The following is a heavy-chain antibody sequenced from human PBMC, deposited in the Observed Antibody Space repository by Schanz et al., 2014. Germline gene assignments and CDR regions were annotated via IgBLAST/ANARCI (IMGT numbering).Heavy chain of an antibody. CDR1: GYTFTTYA. Sequence: QVQLVQSGAEVKKPGASVRVSCKASGYTFTTYAMSWVRQAPGQGLEWLGWISVYTGNTKYGQKVQGRVTMTTDTSTSTAYMELRSLRSDDTAVYCCARDAADFYDILTEEDYWGQGTLVTVSS. V-gene: IGHV1-18*01. D-gene: IGHD3-9*01. J-gene: IGHJ4*02. CDR3: ARDAADFYDILTEEDY. CDR2: ISVYTGNT.